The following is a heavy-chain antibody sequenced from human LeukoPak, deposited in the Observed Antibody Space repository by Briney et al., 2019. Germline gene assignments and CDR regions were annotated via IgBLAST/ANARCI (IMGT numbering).Heavy chain of an antibody. D-gene: IGHD6-6*01. CDR1: GYSFTSYW. CDR3: ARHVTYSSTSSYFDY. CDR2: IYPGGSDT. V-gene: IGHV5-51*01. J-gene: IGHJ4*02. Sequence: GESPKISCKGSGYSFTSYWIGWVRQMPGKGLEYMGFIYPGGSDTRCSPSFEGQVTISADKSITTAYLQWSSLKASDTAIYYCARHVTYSSTSSYFDYWGQGTLVTVSS.